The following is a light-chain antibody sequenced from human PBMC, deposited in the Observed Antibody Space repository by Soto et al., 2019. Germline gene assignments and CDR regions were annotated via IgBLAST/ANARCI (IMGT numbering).Light chain of an antibody. V-gene: IGLV2-14*01. CDR1: SSDVGGYDY. CDR3: SSYSISTAYL. J-gene: IGLJ1*01. Sequence: LTQPASVSGSPGQSITISCTGTSSDVGGYDYVSWYQLHPGKAPKLMVFEVSNRPSGVSYRFSGSKSGNMASLTISGLQAEDEADYFCSSYSISTAYLFGTGTKV. CDR2: EVS.